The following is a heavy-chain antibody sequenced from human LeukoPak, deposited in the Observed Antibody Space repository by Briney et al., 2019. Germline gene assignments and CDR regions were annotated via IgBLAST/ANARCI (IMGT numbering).Heavy chain of an antibody. CDR1: GFTFSSYG. J-gene: IGHJ3*02. D-gene: IGHD3-22*01. CDR2: IWYDGSNK. Sequence: GGSLRLSCAASGFTFSSYGMHWVRQAPGKGLEWVAVIWYDGSNKYYADSVKGRFTISRDNSKNTLYLQMNSLRAEDMAVYYCARDSYNPYYYDGTGDDAFDIWGQGTMVTVSS. CDR3: ARDSYNPYYYDGTGDDAFDI. V-gene: IGHV3-33*01.